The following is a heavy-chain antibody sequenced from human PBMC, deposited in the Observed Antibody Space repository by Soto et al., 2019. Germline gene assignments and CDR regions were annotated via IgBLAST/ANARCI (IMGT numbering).Heavy chain of an antibody. J-gene: IGHJ4*02. CDR2: IIPIFGTA. CDR1: GGTFSSYA. D-gene: IGHD6-19*01. V-gene: IGHV1-69*01. Sequence: QVQLVQSGAEVKKPGSSVKVSCKASGGTFSSYAISWVRQAPGQGLEWMGGIIPIFGTANYAQKFQGRVTITADESTSTAYMELSSLRAEDTAVYYCARDHYAAVAGTGVLDYWGQGTLVTVSS. CDR3: ARDHYAAVAGTGVLDY.